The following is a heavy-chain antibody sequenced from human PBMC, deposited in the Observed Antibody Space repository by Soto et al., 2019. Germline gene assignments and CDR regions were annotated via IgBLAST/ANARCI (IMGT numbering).Heavy chain of an antibody. CDR3: AQNRDGYNH. CDR1: GYPFTSYG. D-gene: IGHD5-12*01. V-gene: IGHV1-18*04. Sequence: GXSVKVSCNASGYPFTSYGSIWVRQAPGQGLEWMGWISAYNGNTNYAQKLQGRVTMTTDTSTSTAYMELRSLRSDDTAVYYCAQNRDGYNHWGQGTLVTVSS. CDR2: ISAYNGNT. J-gene: IGHJ4*02.